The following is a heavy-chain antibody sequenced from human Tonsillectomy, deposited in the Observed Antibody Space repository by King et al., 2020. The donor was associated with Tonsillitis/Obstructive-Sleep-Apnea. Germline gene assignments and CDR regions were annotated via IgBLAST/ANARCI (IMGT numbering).Heavy chain of an antibody. J-gene: IGHJ4*02. CDR1: GFTFSSYA. V-gene: IGHV3-30*04. Sequence: QLVQSGGGVVQPGRSLRLSCAASGFTFSSYAMHWVRQAPGKGLEWVAVISYDGSNKYYADSVKGRFTISRDNSKNNLYLQRSSLRAEDTAVYYCARDLSGSSDYWGQGTLVTVSS. CDR2: ISYDGSNK. D-gene: IGHD6-6*01. CDR3: ARDLSGSSDY.